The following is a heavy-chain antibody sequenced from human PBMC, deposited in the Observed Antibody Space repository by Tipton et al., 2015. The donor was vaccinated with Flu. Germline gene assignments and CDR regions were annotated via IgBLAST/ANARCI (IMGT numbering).Heavy chain of an antibody. V-gene: IGHV4-59*01. CDR1: DGSISSYY. J-gene: IGHJ4*02. D-gene: IGHD4-17*01. Sequence: LRLSCTVSDGSISSYYWSWIRQPPGKGLEWIGYIYYSGSTNYNPSLKSRVTISVDTSKNQFSLKLSSVTAADTAVYYCARDSYGDYEGFDYWGQGALVTVSS. CDR3: ARDSYGDYEGFDY. CDR2: IYYSGST.